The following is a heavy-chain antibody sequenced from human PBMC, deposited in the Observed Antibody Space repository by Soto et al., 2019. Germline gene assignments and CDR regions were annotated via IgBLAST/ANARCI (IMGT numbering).Heavy chain of an antibody. CDR2: IYYSGST. CDR1: GGSISSYY. Sequence: SETLSLTCTVSGGSISSYYWSWIRQPPGKGLEWIGYIYYSGSTNYNPSLKSRVTISVDTSKSQFSLKLSSVTAADTAVYYCARGGELSSLDAFDIWGQGTMVTVSS. V-gene: IGHV4-59*01. D-gene: IGHD3-16*02. J-gene: IGHJ3*02. CDR3: ARGGELSSLDAFDI.